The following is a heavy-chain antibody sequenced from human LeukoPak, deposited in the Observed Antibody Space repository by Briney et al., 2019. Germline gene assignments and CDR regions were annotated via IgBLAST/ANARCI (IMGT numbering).Heavy chain of an antibody. CDR1: GYTLTELS. CDR3: ATVGIAAHECYFDY. V-gene: IGHV1-24*01. Sequence: ASVKVSCKVSGYTLTELSMHWVRQAPGKGLEWTGGFDPEDGETIYAQKFQGRVTMTEDTSTDTAYMELSSLRSEDTAVYYCATVGIAAHECYFDYWGQGTLVTVSS. J-gene: IGHJ4*02. D-gene: IGHD6-13*01. CDR2: FDPEDGET.